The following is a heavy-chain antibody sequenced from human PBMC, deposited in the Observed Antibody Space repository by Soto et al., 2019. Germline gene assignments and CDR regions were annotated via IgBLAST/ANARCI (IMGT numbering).Heavy chain of an antibody. CDR2: INGGNGYA. CDR3: ARATYTSGGSPTFAMDV. J-gene: IGHJ6*02. CDR1: GYTFSSNA. Sequence: ASVKVSCKASGYTFSSNAIHWVRQAPGQELEWMGWINGGNGYAKYSQNFQDRVTLTRDASASTTYMELSSLRPEDTAIFYCARATYTSGGSPTFAMDVWGQGTTVPVSS. V-gene: IGHV1-3*01. D-gene: IGHD3-10*01.